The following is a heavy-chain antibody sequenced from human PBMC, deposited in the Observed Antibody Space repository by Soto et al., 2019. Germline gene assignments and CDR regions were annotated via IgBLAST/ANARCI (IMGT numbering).Heavy chain of an antibody. CDR1: GFTFSTYT. CDR3: AKRAVAGRNWYFDL. J-gene: IGHJ2*01. V-gene: IGHV3-23*01. D-gene: IGHD6-19*01. CDR2: ISVTGGSS. Sequence: EVQLLESGGGLVQPGGSLRLSCAASGFTFSTYTMSGVGQAPGRGREGVSAISVTGGSSSYTDTVKGRFTISRDNSKNTLSLQMDSLRAEDTARYYCAKRAVAGRNWYFDLWGRGTLVTVSS.